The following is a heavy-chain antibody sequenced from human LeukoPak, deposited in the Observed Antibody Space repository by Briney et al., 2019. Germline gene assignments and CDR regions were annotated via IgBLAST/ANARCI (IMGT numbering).Heavy chain of an antibody. CDR3: ARGDTSWGY. CDR2: INHSGST. J-gene: IGHJ4*02. CDR1: GGSFSSYY. V-gene: IGHV4-34*01. Sequence: SETLSLTCAVYGGSFSSYYWSWIRQPPGKGLEWIGEINHSGSTNYNPSLKSRVTISVDTSKNQFSLKLSSVTAADTAVYYCARGDTSWGYWGQGTLVTVSS. D-gene: IGHD3-16*01.